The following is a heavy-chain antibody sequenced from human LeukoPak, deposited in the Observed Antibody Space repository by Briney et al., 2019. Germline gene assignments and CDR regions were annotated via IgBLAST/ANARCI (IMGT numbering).Heavy chain of an antibody. J-gene: IGHJ4*02. CDR1: GGTFSSYA. CDR2: IIPILGIA. D-gene: IGHD5-24*01. V-gene: IGHV1-69*04. Sequence: SVKVSCKASGGTFSSYAISWVRQAPGQGLEWMGRIIPILGIANYAQKFQGRVTITADKSTSTAYMELSSLRSEDTAVCYCARDGLSATDGYNAGYYFDYWGQGTLVTVSS. CDR3: ARDGLSATDGYNAGYYFDY.